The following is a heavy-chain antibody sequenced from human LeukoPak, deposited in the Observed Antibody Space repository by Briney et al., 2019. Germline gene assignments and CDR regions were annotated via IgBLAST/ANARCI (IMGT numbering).Heavy chain of an antibody. V-gene: IGHV1-3*01. Sequence: TSVKVSCQASGYTFTSYSMHWVRQAPGQRLEWMGWINAGNGNTKYSQKFQGRVTITRDISASTAYMEVSSLRSEDTAVYYCARSREDYYYYGMDVWGQGTTVTVSS. CDR1: GYTFTSYS. J-gene: IGHJ6*02. CDR2: INAGNGNT. CDR3: ARSREDYYYYGMDV. D-gene: IGHD1-26*01.